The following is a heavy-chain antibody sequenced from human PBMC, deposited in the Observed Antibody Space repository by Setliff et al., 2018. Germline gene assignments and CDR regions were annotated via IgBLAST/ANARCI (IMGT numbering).Heavy chain of an antibody. Sequence: ETLSLTCTVSGGSISSHYWSWVRQAPGKGLEWVSAISGSGGSTYYADSVKGRFTISRDNSKNTLYLQMNSLRAEDTAVYYCASDSSGYLLRGTRPFDYWGQGTLVTVSS. CDR2: ISGSGGST. CDR1: GGSISSHY. CDR3: ASDSSGYLLRGTRPFDY. D-gene: IGHD3-22*01. J-gene: IGHJ4*02. V-gene: IGHV3-23*01.